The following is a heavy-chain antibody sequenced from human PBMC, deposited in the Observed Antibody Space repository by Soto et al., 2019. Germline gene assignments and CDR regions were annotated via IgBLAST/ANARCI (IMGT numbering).Heavy chain of an antibody. J-gene: IGHJ5*01. CDR1: GGSMSNDY. CDR3: STRAYDTNGYYRFDP. V-gene: IGHV4-59*12. D-gene: IGHD3-22*01. CDR2: IYYIGST. Sequence: SETLSLTCTVSGGSMSNDYWSWIRQPPGKGLEWIGYIYYIGSTNYNPSLKSRVTMSVDTSRNQLSLNLTSVTAADTAMYYCSTRAYDTNGYYRFDPWGQGTLVTVSS.